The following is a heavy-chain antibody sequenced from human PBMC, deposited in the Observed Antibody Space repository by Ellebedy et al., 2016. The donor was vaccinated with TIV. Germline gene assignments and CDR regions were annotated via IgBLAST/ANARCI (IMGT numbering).Heavy chain of an antibody. CDR2: IFPGDSNT. CDR1: GYSFTSYW. V-gene: IGHV5-51*01. J-gene: IGHJ4*02. D-gene: IGHD2-15*01. CDR3: VRGPLGYCSGGSCSADY. Sequence: GESLKISCTGSGYSFTSYWIGWVRQMPGKGLEWMGNIFPGDSNTAYRPSFQGQVTSSADKSISTAYLQWSSLKASDTAMYYCVRGPLGYCSGGSCSADYWGQGTLVTVSS.